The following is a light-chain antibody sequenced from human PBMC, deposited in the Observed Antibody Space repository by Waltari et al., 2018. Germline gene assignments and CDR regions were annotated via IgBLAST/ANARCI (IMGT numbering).Light chain of an antibody. J-gene: IGLJ2*01. CDR3: ATWDNNLKDVV. V-gene: IGLV1-51*01. Sequence: QSVLTQPPSVSAAPGQKVTISCSGSSSNIGNYYVSWYYQLPGAAPKLLIYDNNARPSGIPDRFSASKSGTSATLGTTGLQIGDEADYYCATWDNNLKDVVFGGGTKLTVL. CDR2: DNN. CDR1: SSNIGNYY.